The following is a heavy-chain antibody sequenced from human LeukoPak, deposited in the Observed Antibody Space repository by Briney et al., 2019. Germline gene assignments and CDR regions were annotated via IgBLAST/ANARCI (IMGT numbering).Heavy chain of an antibody. CDR3: ARHPIVVVPAAAINWFDP. Sequence: SETLSLTCTVSGGSISSYYWRWIWQPPGKGLEWIGYIYYSGSTNYNPSLKSRVTISVDTSKNQFSLKLSSVTAAGTAVYYCARHPIVVVPAAAINWFDPWGQGTLVTVSS. CDR2: IYYSGST. CDR1: GGSISSYY. D-gene: IGHD2-2*01. J-gene: IGHJ5*02. V-gene: IGHV4-59*01.